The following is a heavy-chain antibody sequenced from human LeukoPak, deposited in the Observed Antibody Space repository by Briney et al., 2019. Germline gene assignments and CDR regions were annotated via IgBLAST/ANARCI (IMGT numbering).Heavy chain of an antibody. J-gene: IGHJ6*03. CDR2: INWNGGST. CDR3: ARFIEGRSGGLYYYYYMDV. CDR1: GFTFDDYG. D-gene: IGHD1-26*01. Sequence: GGSLRLSCAASGFTFDDYGMSWVRQAPGKGLEWVSGINWNGGSTGYADSVKGRFTISRDNAKNSLYLQMNSLRAEDTALYYCARFIEGRSGGLYYYYYMDVWGKGTTVTVSS. V-gene: IGHV3-20*04.